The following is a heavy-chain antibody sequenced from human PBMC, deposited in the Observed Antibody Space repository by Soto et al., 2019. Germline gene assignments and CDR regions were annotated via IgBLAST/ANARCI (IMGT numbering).Heavy chain of an antibody. V-gene: IGHV3-9*01. CDR2: ISWNSGSI. D-gene: IGHD6-6*01. Sequence: GGSLRLSCAASGFTFDDYAMHWVRQAPGKGLEWVSGISWNSGSIGYADSVKGRFTISRDNAKNSLYLQMNSLRAEDTALYYCAKVISYSSSSPFDYWGQGTLVTVYS. CDR3: AKVISYSSSSPFDY. CDR1: GFTFDDYA. J-gene: IGHJ4*02.